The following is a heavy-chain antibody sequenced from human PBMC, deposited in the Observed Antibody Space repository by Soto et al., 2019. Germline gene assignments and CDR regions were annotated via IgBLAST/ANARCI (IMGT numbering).Heavy chain of an antibody. V-gene: IGHV1-18*01. J-gene: IGHJ4*02. D-gene: IGHD3-22*01. Sequence: ASVKVSCKASGYTFTSYGISWVRQAPGQGLEWMGWISAYNGNTNYAQKLQGRVTMTTDTSTSTAYMELRSLRSDDTAVYYCATGRYCYGSSGYCLGYWGQGTRVTVCS. CDR1: GYTFTSYG. CDR3: ATGRYCYGSSGYCLGY. CDR2: ISAYNGNT.